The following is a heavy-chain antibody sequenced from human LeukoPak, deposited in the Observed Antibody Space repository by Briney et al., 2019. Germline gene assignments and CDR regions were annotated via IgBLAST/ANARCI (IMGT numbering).Heavy chain of an antibody. V-gene: IGHV3-30-3*01. Sequence: GGSLRLSCAASGFTFSTYPMHWVRQAPGKGLEWVAVMSFDGDSEYYSDSVRGRFTVSRDNAKSTLYLQMNSLRPEDTAVYYCARDGVRWGMSYDAFDIWGQGTMVTVSS. CDR1: GFTFSTYP. CDR3: ARDGVRWGMSYDAFDI. CDR2: MSFDGDSE. J-gene: IGHJ3*02. D-gene: IGHD3-16*01.